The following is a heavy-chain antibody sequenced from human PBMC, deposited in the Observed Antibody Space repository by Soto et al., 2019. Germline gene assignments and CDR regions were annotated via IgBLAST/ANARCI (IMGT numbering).Heavy chain of an antibody. V-gene: IGHV3-30-3*01. CDR3: ARGSAWSIAAAGSLHY. Sequence: QVQLVESGGGVVQPGRSLRLSCAASGFTFSTYVMHWVRQAPGKGLEWVGVVSYDGSNQHYADSVKGRITISRDNSKNTLSLQMNRLRTEDTAVYYCARGSAWSIAAAGSLHYWGQGTLVTVSS. D-gene: IGHD6-13*01. CDR1: GFTFSTYV. J-gene: IGHJ4*01. CDR2: VSYDGSNQ.